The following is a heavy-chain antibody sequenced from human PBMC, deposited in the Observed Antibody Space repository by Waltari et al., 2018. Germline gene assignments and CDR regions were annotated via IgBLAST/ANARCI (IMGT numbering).Heavy chain of an antibody. Sequence: QGQLVESGGGVVQPGGSLRLSCTASAFTFRSNDLHWVRQTPGKGLEWVAVIWFDGSNQFYADSVKGRFTISRDNSKNTAYLHMNSLRAEDTAIYYCAKGAYHVSSSNGDSWGQGTLVIVSS. CDR2: IWFDGSNQ. J-gene: IGHJ4*02. V-gene: IGHV3-30*02. CDR1: AFTFRSND. D-gene: IGHD6-6*01. CDR3: AKGAYHVSSSNGDS.